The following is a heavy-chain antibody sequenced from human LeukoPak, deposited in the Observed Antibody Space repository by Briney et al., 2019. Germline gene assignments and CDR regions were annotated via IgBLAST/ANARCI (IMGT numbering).Heavy chain of an antibody. CDR1: GFTFSNYG. CDR2: ISYDGKNK. J-gene: IGHJ4*02. D-gene: IGHD2-15*01. Sequence: QPGGSLRLSCAASGFTFSNYGMHWVRQAPGKGLEWVAVISYDGKNKYYVDSVKGRFTISRDNSKNTLYLQMNSLRPEDTAMYYCAKDDSRDIVDHWGQGTLATVSS. CDR3: AKDDSRDIVDH. V-gene: IGHV3-30*18.